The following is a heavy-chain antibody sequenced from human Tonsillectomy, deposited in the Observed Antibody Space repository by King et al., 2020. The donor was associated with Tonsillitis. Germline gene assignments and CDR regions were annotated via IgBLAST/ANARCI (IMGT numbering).Heavy chain of an antibody. V-gene: IGHV3-30*02. CDR1: GNTFSSYA. J-gene: IGHJ5*02. CDR3: AKESNPSRPFDN. D-gene: IGHD6-6*01. CDR2: IQHDRSLQ. Sequence: VQLVESGGGVVKPGGSLTLSCAASGNTFSSYAMHWVRQAPGEGREWVAFIQHDRSLQYYADSVKGRFTISRDDSKHTLNLQMNSLRSEDTALYYCAKESNPSRPFDNWGQGTLVTVSS.